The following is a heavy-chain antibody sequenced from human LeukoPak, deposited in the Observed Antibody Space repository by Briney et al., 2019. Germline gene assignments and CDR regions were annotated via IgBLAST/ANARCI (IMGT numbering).Heavy chain of an antibody. CDR3: ARGPPYGSRSDFFDY. D-gene: IGHD3-10*01. CDR2: VKQDVDKK. J-gene: IGHJ4*02. V-gene: IGHV3-7*01. CDR1: GFTFSNYW. Sequence: GGSLRLSCAASGFTFSNYWMSWVRQAPGKVLEWVASVKQDVDKKDYVDSLKDRFTISRDNGKNSLYLQMNSLRAEDTAVYYCARGPPYGSRSDFFDYWGQGTLVTVSS.